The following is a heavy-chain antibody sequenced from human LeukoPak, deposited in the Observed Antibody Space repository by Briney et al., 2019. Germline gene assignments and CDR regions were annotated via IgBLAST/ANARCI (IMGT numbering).Heavy chain of an antibody. Sequence: GGSLRLSCAASGFTFSSYGMHWVRQAPGKGLEWVAVIWYDGSNKYYADSVKGRFTISRDNSKNTLYLQMNSLRAEDTAVYYCARGYSYVYPIDYWGQGTLVTVSS. CDR3: ARGYSYVYPIDY. D-gene: IGHD5-18*01. V-gene: IGHV3-33*01. CDR2: IWYDGSNK. CDR1: GFTFSSYG. J-gene: IGHJ4*02.